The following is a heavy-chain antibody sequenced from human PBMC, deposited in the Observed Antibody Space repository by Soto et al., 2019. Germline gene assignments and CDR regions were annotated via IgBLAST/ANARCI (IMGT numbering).Heavy chain of an antibody. Sequence: GESLKISCKGSGYSFAGYWVTWVRQKPGKGLEWMGRIDPSDSQTYYSPSFRGHVTISATKSITTVFLQWSSQRASDTAMYYCARQIQDSDTRPIFQYYFESWQQGTRIVFSS. J-gene: IGHJ4*02. CDR2: IDPSDSQT. D-gene: IGHD6-6*01. CDR3: ARQIQDSDTRPIFQYYFES. V-gene: IGHV5-10-1*01. CDR1: GYSFAGYW.